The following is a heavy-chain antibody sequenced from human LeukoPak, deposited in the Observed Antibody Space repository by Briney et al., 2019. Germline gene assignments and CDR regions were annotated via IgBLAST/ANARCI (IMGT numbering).Heavy chain of an antibody. CDR1: GYSFTNYD. J-gene: IGHJ4*02. V-gene: IGHV1-8*01. CDR2: MNPNSGNT. Sequence: ASVKVSCKASGYSFTNYDINWVRQATGQGLEWMGWMNPNSGNTGYAQKFQGRVTMTRNTSISTAYMELSSLRSEDTAVYYCARGWVLTGYYPNGFDSWGRGTLVTVSS. D-gene: IGHD3-9*01. CDR3: ARGWVLTGYYPNGFDS.